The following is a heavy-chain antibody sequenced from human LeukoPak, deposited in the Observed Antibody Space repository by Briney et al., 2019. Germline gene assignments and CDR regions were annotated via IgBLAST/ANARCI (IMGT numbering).Heavy chain of an antibody. CDR3: ARIEYSDYDFRGGADS. CDR2: IYYTGST. Sequence: SETLSLTCTVSGGSISSYYWSWIRQPPGKGLEWIGYIYYTGSTNYNPSLKSRVTISVDSSKNQFSLKLSSVTAADTAVYYCARIEYSDYDFRGGADSWGQGTLVTVSP. V-gene: IGHV4-59*01. D-gene: IGHD5-12*01. J-gene: IGHJ4*02. CDR1: GGSISSYY.